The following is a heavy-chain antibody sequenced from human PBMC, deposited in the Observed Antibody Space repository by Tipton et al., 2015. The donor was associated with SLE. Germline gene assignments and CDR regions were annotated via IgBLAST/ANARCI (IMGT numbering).Heavy chain of an antibody. V-gene: IGHV4-59*11. CDR3: ARGYGDTGY. D-gene: IGHD4-17*01. Sequence: GLVKPSETLSLTCTVSGGSISSHYWSWIRQPPGKGLEWIGYIYYSGNTNYSPSLKSRVTISVDTSKNQFSLKLTSVTAADTAVYYCARGYGDTGYWGQGTLVTVSS. CDR2: IYYSGNT. CDR1: GGSISSHY. J-gene: IGHJ4*02.